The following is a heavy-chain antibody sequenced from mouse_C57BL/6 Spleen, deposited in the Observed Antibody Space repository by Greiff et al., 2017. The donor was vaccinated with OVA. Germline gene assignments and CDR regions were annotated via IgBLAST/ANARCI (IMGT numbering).Heavy chain of an antibody. J-gene: IGHJ3*01. CDR3: ERDGSSSSRFAY. CDR2: IYPGNGDT. D-gene: IGHD1-1*01. V-gene: IGHV1-12*01. CDR1: GYTFTSYN. Sequence: QVQLQQSGAELVRPGASVKMSCKASGYTFTSYNLHWVKQTPRQGLEWIGAIYPGNGDTSYNQKFKGKATLTVNKSSSTAYMQLSSLTSEDSAVYVCERDGSSSSRFAYWGQGTLVTVSA.